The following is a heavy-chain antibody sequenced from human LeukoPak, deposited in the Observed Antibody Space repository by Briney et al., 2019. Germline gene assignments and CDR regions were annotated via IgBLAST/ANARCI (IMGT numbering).Heavy chain of an antibody. CDR2: IYYSGST. Sequence: PSETLSLTCTVSGGSVSSSSYYWGWIRQPPGKGLEWIGSIYYSGSTHYNPSLKSRVTISVDTSKNQFSLKLSSVTAADTAVYYCGRLYCSGGSCYSFDIWGQGTMVTVSS. D-gene: IGHD2-15*01. CDR3: GRLYCSGGSCYSFDI. V-gene: IGHV4-39*07. J-gene: IGHJ3*02. CDR1: GGSVSSSSYY.